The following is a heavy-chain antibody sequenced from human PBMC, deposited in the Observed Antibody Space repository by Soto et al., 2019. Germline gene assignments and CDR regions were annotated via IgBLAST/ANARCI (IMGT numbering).Heavy chain of an antibody. V-gene: IGHV3-11*01. CDR3: AREIGLNWFDP. CDR2: ISSSGDSI. Sequence: QVQLVESGGGLVKPGGSLRLSCAASGFTFSDHYMSWFRQAPGKGLEWVSYISSSGDSIYYADSVAGRFTVFRDNARNSLYLQMNSLRAEDTAMYYCAREIGLNWFDPWGQGTLVTVSS. J-gene: IGHJ5*02. CDR1: GFTFSDHY.